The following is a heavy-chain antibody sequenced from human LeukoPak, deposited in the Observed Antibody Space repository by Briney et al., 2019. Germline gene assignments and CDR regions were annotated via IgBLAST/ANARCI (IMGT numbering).Heavy chain of an antibody. V-gene: IGHV1-2*06. D-gene: IGHD2-21*02. CDR3: ARGLRGGDCYSPGY. CDR1: GYTFTGYY. Sequence: ASVKVSCKASGYTFTGYYMHWVRQAPGQGLEWMGRINPNSGGTNYAQKFQGRVTMTRDTSISTAYMKLSRLRSDDTAVYYCARGLRGGDCYSPGYWGQGTLVTVSS. J-gene: IGHJ4*02. CDR2: INPNSGGT.